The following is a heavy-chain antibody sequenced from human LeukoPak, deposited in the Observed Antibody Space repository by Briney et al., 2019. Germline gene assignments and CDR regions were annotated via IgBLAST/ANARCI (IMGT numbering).Heavy chain of an antibody. Sequence: GSSVKVSCKASGYTFTGYYMHWVGQAPRQGLEWMGWINPNSGGTNYAQKFQGRVTMTRDTSISTAYMGLRRLRSDDTYVYYCARGRRDWNYVDYWGQGTLVTVSS. CDR2: INPNSGGT. D-gene: IGHD1-7*01. J-gene: IGHJ4*02. CDR3: ARGRRDWNYVDY. CDR1: GYTFTGYY. V-gene: IGHV1-2*02.